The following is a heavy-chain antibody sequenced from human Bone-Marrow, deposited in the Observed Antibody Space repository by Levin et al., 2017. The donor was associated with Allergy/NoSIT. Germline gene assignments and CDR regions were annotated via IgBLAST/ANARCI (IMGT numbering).Heavy chain of an antibody. CDR1: GFTFRDSY. J-gene: IGHJ4*02. V-gene: IGHV3-11*01. Sequence: GGSLRLSCAASGFTFRDSYMSWIRQAPGKGLEWVSHIDSSGSILYYADSVKGRFTISRDNAQNSLYLQMNSLRAEDTAVYYCARGGAAAGNDYWGQGTLVTVSS. CDR2: IDSSGSIL. D-gene: IGHD6-13*01. CDR3: ARGGAAAGNDY.